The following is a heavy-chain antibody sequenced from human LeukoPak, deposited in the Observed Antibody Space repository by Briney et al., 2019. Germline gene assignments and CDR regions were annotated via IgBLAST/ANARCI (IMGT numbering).Heavy chain of an antibody. D-gene: IGHD6-19*01. V-gene: IGHV3-30*18. CDR1: GFTFSSYG. Sequence: GGSLRLSCAASGFTFSSYGMHWVRQAPGKGLEWVAVISYDGSNKHYADSVKGRFTISRDNSKNTLYLQMNSLRAEDTAVYYCAKDSSSGCPTCYYYGMDVWGQGTTVTVSS. J-gene: IGHJ6*02. CDR2: ISYDGSNK. CDR3: AKDSSSGCPTCYYYGMDV.